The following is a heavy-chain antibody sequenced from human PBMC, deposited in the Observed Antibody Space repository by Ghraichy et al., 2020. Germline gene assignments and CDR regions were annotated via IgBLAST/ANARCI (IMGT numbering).Heavy chain of an antibody. V-gene: IGHV4-61*01. CDR2: IYYSGST. CDR1: GGSISTNSYY. J-gene: IGHJ4*02. Sequence: SETLSLTCTVSGGSISTNSYYWSWIRQPPGKGLEWIGYIYYSGSTNYNPSLKSRVTISVDTSKNQFSLKLSSVTAADTAVYYCAREGGDTAMVNYFDYWGQGTLVTVSS. CDR3: AREGGDTAMVNYFDY. D-gene: IGHD5-18*01.